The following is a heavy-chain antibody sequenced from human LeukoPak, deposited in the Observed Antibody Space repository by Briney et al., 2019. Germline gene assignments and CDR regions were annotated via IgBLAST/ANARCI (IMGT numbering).Heavy chain of an antibody. Sequence: GGSLRLSCVASGFTFSTYGMHWVRQAPGKGLEWVAIIRHDGTNKYGDSVKGRFTISRDNSKNTLYLQMNSLRAEDTAVYYCAKDGFLITMIVVGYFDYWGQGTLVTVSS. CDR3: AKDGFLITMIVVGYFDY. D-gene: IGHD3-22*01. V-gene: IGHV3-30*02. CDR1: GFTFSTYG. J-gene: IGHJ4*02. CDR2: IRHDGTNK.